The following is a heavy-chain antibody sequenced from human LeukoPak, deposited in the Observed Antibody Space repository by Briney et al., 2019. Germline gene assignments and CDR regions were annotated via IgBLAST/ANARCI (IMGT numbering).Heavy chain of an antibody. V-gene: IGHV3-49*04. CDR3: TVGSKAVGH. Sequence: GGSLRLSCTASGFTFGDYAMSWVRQAPGKGLEWVSFIRSKDYGGTTEYAASVKGRFTISRDDSKSIAYLQMNSLKAEDTAVYYCTVGSKAVGHWGQGTLVSVSS. CDR2: IRSKDYGGTT. J-gene: IGHJ4*02. CDR1: GFTFGDYA. D-gene: IGHD6-19*01.